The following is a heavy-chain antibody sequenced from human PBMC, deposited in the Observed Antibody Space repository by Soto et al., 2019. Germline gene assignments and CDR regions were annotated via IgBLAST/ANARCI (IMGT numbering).Heavy chain of an antibody. Sequence: GGSLRLSCAASGFTFSSYGMHWVRQAPGKGLEWVAVISYDGSNKYYADSVKGRFTISRDNSKNTLYLQMNSLRAEDTAVYYCAKDDMGSGSSGWYLGDAFDIWGQGTMVTVSS. J-gene: IGHJ3*02. D-gene: IGHD6-19*01. CDR3: AKDDMGSGSSGWYLGDAFDI. V-gene: IGHV3-30*18. CDR1: GFTFSSYG. CDR2: ISYDGSNK.